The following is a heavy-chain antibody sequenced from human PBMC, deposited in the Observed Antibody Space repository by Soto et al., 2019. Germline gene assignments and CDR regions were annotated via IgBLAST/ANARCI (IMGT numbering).Heavy chain of an antibody. V-gene: IGHV4-59*01. CDR1: GVSISSYY. CDR3: AREMSYYDSSGYYPGAYYYYGMDV. D-gene: IGHD3-22*01. J-gene: IGHJ6*02. Sequence: SETLSLTCTVSGVSISSYYWSWIRQPPGKGLEWIGYIYYSGSTNYNPSLKSRVTISVDTSKNQFSLKLSSVTAADTAVYYCAREMSYYDSSGYYPGAYYYYGMDVWGQGTTVTVSS. CDR2: IYYSGST.